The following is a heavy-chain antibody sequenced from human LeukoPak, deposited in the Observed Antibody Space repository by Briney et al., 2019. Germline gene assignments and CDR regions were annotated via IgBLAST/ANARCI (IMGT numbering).Heavy chain of an antibody. V-gene: IGHV3-21*01. CDR3: ARGNDVVDY. CDR2: ISSSSSYI. D-gene: IGHD1-1*01. CDR1: GFTFSSYS. J-gene: IGHJ4*02. Sequence: GGSLRLSCAASGFTFSSYSMNWVRQAPGKGLEWVSSISSSSSYIYYADSVKGRFTISRDNAKNSLYLQMNGLRAEDAAVYYCARGNDVVDYWGQGTLVTVSS.